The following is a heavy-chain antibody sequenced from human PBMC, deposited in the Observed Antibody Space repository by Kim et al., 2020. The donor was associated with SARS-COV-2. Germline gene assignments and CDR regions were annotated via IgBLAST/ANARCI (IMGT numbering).Heavy chain of an antibody. J-gene: IGHJ2*01. D-gene: IGHD6-13*01. CDR1: GYSFTNYW. CDR2: IDPSDSYT. V-gene: IGHV5-10-1*01. Sequence: GESLKISCKGSGYSFTNYWISWVRQMPGKGLEWMGRIDPSDSYTNYSPSFQGHVTISADKSISAAYLQWRSLKASDTAMYYCARRVAAALTGSLGFDLWGRGTLITVSS. CDR3: ARRVAAALTGSLGFDL.